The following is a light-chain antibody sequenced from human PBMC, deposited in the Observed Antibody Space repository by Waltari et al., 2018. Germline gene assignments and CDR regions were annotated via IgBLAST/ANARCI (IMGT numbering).Light chain of an antibody. J-gene: IGLJ3*02. CDR2: ENS. CDR3: KTWDRTTGV. Sequence: SYDLTQPPSVSVSPGQTATLPCSGDHFGHKLVCWYQQKAGQSPRLLIYENSKRPSGIPERCSGSNSGNTATLTISGTQFMDEGDYFCKTWDRTTGVFGGGTKVAVL. V-gene: IGLV3-1*01. CDR1: HFGHKL.